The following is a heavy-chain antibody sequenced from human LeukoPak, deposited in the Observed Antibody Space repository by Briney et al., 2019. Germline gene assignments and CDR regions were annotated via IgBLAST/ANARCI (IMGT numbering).Heavy chain of an antibody. CDR2: ISYDGSNK. D-gene: IGHD3-22*01. V-gene: IGHV3-30*18. Sequence: GGSLRLSCAASGFTFSSYGMHWVRQAPGKGLEWVAVISYDGSNKYYADSVKGRFTISRDNSKNTLYLQMNSLRAEDTAVYYCAKDRKVYYYDSSGYYAWDYWGQGTLVTVSS. CDR1: GFTFSSYG. CDR3: AKDRKVYYYDSSGYYAWDY. J-gene: IGHJ4*02.